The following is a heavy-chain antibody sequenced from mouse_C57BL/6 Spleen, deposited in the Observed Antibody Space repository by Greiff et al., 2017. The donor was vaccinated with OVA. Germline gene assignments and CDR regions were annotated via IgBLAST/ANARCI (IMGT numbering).Heavy chain of an antibody. V-gene: IGHV1-5*01. J-gene: IGHJ3*01. CDR3: TSVPYYSSWFDY. D-gene: IGHD2-5*01. Sequence: EVKLMESGTVLARPGASVKMSCKTSGYTFTSYWMHWVKQRPGQGLEWIGAIYPGNSDTSYNQKFKGKAKLTAVTSASTAYMELSSLTKEDSEVCYCTSVPYYSSWFDYWGPGTLVTVSA. CDR2: IYPGNSDT. CDR1: GYTFTSYW.